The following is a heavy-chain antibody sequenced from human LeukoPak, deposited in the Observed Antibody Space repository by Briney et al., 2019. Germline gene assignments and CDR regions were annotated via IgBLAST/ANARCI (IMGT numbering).Heavy chain of an antibody. J-gene: IGHJ6*03. Sequence: GGSLRLSCAAPGFTFSSYGMHWFRQAPGKGLEWVAFIRYDGSNKYYADSVRGRFTISRDNSKNTLYLQMNSLRAEDTAVYYCAKDGGTPNYYYYYYMDVWGKGTTVTVSS. CDR2: IRYDGSNK. CDR3: AKDGGTPNYYYYYYMDV. CDR1: GFTFSSYG. V-gene: IGHV3-30*02. D-gene: IGHD3-16*01.